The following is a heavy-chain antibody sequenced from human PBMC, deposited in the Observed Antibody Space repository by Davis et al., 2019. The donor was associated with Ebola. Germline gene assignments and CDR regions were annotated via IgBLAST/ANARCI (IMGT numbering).Heavy chain of an antibody. V-gene: IGHV3-21*01. CDR2: ITSSSRYI. D-gene: IGHD6-13*01. J-gene: IGHJ6*03. CDR3: SRGGTASGDDFYYYMDV. Sequence: GESLKISCAASGFTFRSYSMNWVRQVPGKGLEWVSSITSSSRYIYYADSVKGRFTISRDNSKNTLYLQVNSLRPGDTALYYCSRGGTASGDDFYYYMDVWGKGTTVTVSS. CDR1: GFTFRSYS.